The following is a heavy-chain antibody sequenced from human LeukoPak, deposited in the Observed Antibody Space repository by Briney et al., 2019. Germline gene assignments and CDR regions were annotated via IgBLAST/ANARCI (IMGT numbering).Heavy chain of an antibody. Sequence: GGSLRLSCAASGFTFSSQTMSWVRQAPGKGLEWVSAISGSGGSTYYADSVKGRFTISRDNSKNTLYLQMNSLRAEDTAVYYCAKVMDIVVVPAAIYGYWGQGTLVTVSS. J-gene: IGHJ4*02. CDR2: ISGSGGST. CDR3: AKVMDIVVVPAAIYGY. D-gene: IGHD2-2*03. CDR1: GFTFSSQT. V-gene: IGHV3-23*01.